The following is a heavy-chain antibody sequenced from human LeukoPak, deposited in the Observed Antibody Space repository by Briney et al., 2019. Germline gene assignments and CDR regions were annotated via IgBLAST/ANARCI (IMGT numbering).Heavy chain of an antibody. CDR2: INPNSGGT. CDR1: GYTFTGYY. V-gene: IGHV1-2*02. J-gene: IGHJ5*02. CDR3: ARAYGSGGYYNWFDP. Sequence: GASVKVSRKASGYTFTGYYMHWMRQAPGQGLEWMGWINPNSGGTKYAQKFQGRVTLTRDTSINTAYMELSWLRSDDTAIYYCARAYGSGGYYNWFDPWGQGTLVAVSS. D-gene: IGHD3-10*01.